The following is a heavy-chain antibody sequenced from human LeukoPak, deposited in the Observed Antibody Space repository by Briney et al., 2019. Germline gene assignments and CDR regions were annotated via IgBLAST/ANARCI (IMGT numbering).Heavy chain of an antibody. J-gene: IGHJ6*03. Sequence: GASVKVSCKASGYTFTSYGISWVRQAPGQGLEWMGWISAYNGNTNYAQNLQGRVTMTTDTSTSTAYMELRSLRSDDTVVYYCARLVSHPRRLWLYYYYYMDVWGKGTTVTISS. CDR3: ARLVSHPRRLWLYYYYYMDV. V-gene: IGHV1-18*01. CDR1: GYTFTSYG. CDR2: ISAYNGNT. D-gene: IGHD5-12*01.